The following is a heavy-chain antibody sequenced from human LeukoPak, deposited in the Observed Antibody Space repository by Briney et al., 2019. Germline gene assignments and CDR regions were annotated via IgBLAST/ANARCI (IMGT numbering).Heavy chain of an antibody. Sequence: PGGALRLSCAASGFTFSSYSMNWVRQAPGKGLEWVSSIRSSSSYIYYADSVKRRVTISRDNAKNSLYLQMISLGAEDTALYYCAREDANPDYGASGPIDCWGQRTLVTVSS. CDR1: GFTFSSYS. J-gene: IGHJ4*02. CDR3: AREDANPDYGASGPIDC. D-gene: IGHD4/OR15-4a*01. CDR2: IRSSSSYI. V-gene: IGHV3-21*01.